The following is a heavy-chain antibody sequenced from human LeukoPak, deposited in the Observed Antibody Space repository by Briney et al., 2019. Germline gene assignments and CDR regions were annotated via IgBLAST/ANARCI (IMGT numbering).Heavy chain of an antibody. D-gene: IGHD2-15*01. CDR2: IYPGDSDT. J-gene: IGHJ5*02. CDR3: ARHLGHCSGGSCLNNWFDP. Sequence: GESLKISCKASGYRFSTSWIARVRQKPGKGLEWMGIIYPGDSDTRYGPSFQGQVTISADKSISTAYLQWSSLEASDTAMYYCARHLGHCSGGSCLNNWFDPWGQGTLVTVSS. CDR1: GYRFSTSW. V-gene: IGHV5-51*01.